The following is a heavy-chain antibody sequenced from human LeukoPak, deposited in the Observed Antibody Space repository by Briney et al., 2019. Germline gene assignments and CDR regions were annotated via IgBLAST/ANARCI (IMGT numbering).Heavy chain of an antibody. CDR3: AKGSHFDY. CDR2: ISDSGGTT. J-gene: IGHJ4*02. Sequence: PGGSLRLSCAASGFTFNNLAMSWVRQAPGKGLEWVSAISDSGGTTYYADSVKGRFTISRDNSKNILYLQMNSLRAEDTAVYYCAKGSHFDYWGQGTLVTVSS. CDR1: GFTFNNLA. V-gene: IGHV3-23*01.